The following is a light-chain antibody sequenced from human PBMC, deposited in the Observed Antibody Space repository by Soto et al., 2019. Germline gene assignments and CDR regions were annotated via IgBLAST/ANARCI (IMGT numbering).Light chain of an antibody. V-gene: IGKV1-5*03. CDR2: KAS. CDR3: QQYNSYSKT. J-gene: IGKJ1*01. Sequence: DIQMTQSPSTLSASVGYRFTITCRVSQSISSWTAWYQQKPGKAPKLLIYKASSLESGVPSRFSGSGSGTEFTLTISSLEPDDFATYYCQQYNSYSKTLGQGTKVDIK. CDR1: QSISSW.